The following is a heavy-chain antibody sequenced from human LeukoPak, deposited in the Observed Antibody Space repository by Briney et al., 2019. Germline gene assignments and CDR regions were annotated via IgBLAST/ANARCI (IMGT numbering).Heavy chain of an antibody. CDR3: AKDMYGYYDSSGYFAEAGGTDY. Sequence: PSETLSLTCTISGGSVSDYYWSWIRQSPGKGLEWISYIYHTGSTSYSPSLKSRVTISADTSQNQFSLKLSSVTAADTAVYYCAKDMYGYYDSSGYFAEAGGTDYWGQGTLVTVSS. CDR1: GGSVSDYY. V-gene: IGHV4-59*02. CDR2: IYHTGST. J-gene: IGHJ4*02. D-gene: IGHD3-22*01.